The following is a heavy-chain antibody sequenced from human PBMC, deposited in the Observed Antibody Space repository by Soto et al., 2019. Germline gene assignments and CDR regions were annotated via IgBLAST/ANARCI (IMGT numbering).Heavy chain of an antibody. D-gene: IGHD1-1*01. CDR3: ANPIPKTGTTFGF. CDR2: ISGSGDDT. CDR1: GVRFCNFA. V-gene: IGHV3-23*01. Sequence: PGGSLGLSCVASGVRFCNFAVAWVRQDPGEGLEWVSAISGSGDDTFYADSMKGRFTISRDNSKDTLYLQINSLRAEDTAVYYCANPIPKTGTTFGFWGQGTLVTVSS. J-gene: IGHJ4*02.